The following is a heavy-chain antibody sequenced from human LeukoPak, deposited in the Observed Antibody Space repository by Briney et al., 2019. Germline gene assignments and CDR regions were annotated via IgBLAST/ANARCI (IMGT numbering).Heavy chain of an antibody. CDR1: GFTFSTYG. V-gene: IGHV3-30*18. D-gene: IGHD3-10*01. Sequence: GGSLRLSCAASGFTFSTYGMHWVRQAPGKGLEWVAVISYDGDNKYFADSVKGRFTVSRDNSKNTLYLQMNSLRAEDTAVYYCAKDRLLLARGVIDAFDIWGQGTMVTVSS. CDR3: AKDRLLLARGVIDAFDI. J-gene: IGHJ3*02. CDR2: ISYDGDNK.